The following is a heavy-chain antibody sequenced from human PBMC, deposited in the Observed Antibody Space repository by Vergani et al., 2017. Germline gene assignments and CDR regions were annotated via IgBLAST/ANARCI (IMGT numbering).Heavy chain of an antibody. J-gene: IGHJ4*02. CDR2: ISPSNGQI. CDR1: GYTFTKYN. CDR3: ARRDDFGNFKY. Sequence: QVPLMPSGAEMKKPGASVMVSCATSGYTFTKYNINWLRQAPGHGLEWMGWISPSNGQIRYAQKFRGRVTMTKDTSPSTGYMEMRSLTFDDTAVYYCARRDDFGNFKYWGQGTLVTVSS. V-gene: IGHV1-18*01. D-gene: IGHD3-3*01.